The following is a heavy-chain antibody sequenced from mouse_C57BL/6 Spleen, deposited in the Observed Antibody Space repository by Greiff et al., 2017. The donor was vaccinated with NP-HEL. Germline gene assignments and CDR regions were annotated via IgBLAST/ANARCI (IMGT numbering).Heavy chain of an antibody. J-gene: IGHJ1*03. CDR3: ARRGFITTAVGYFDV. Sequence: VQLQQPGAELVRPGTSVKLSCKASGYTFTSYWMHWVKQRPGQGLEWIGVIDPSDSYTNYNQKFKGKATLTVDTSSSTAYMQLSSLTSEDSAVYYCARRGFITTAVGYFDVWGTGTTVTVSS. CDR2: IDPSDSYT. V-gene: IGHV1-59*01. CDR1: GYTFTSYW. D-gene: IGHD1-1*01.